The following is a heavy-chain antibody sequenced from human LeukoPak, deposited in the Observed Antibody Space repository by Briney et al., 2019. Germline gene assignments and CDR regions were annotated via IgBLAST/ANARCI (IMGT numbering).Heavy chain of an antibody. Sequence: SETLSLTCAVYGGSFSGYYWSWIRQPPGKGLEWIGYIYYSGSTNYNPSLKSRVTLSVDTSKNQFSLKLSSVTAADTAVYYCARGYYYDSSGPLRYRVDVWGQGTTVTVSS. J-gene: IGHJ6*02. D-gene: IGHD3-22*01. CDR3: ARGYYYDSSGPLRYRVDV. V-gene: IGHV4-59*08. CDR2: IYYSGST. CDR1: GGSFSGYY.